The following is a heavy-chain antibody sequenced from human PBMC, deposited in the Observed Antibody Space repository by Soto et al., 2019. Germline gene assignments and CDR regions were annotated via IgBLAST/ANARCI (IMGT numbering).Heavy chain of an antibody. CDR3: AKDPTIVVVPAAMAP. Sequence: GGSLRLSCAASGFTFSYYWMHWVRQAPGQGLVWVSAISGSGGSTYYADSVKGRFTISRDNSKNTLYLQMNSLRAEDTAVYYCAKDPTIVVVPAAMAPWGQGTLVTVSS. D-gene: IGHD2-2*01. CDR2: ISGSGGST. J-gene: IGHJ5*02. CDR1: GFTFSYYW. V-gene: IGHV3-23*01.